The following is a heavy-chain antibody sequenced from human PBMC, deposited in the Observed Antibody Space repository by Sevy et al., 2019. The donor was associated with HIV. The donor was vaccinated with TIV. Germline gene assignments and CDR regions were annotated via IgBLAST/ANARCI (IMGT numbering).Heavy chain of an antibody. D-gene: IGHD2-2*01. CDR3: ARDRILPAVYYDYGMDV. J-gene: IGHJ6*02. CDR1: GGSISSYY. CDR2: IYTSGST. V-gene: IGHV4-4*07. Sequence: SETLSLTCTVSGGSISSYYWSWIRQPAGKGLEWIGRIYTSGSTKYNPSLKSRVTMSVDTSKSQFSLKLSSVTAADTAVYYCARDRILPAVYYDYGMDVWGQGTTVTVSS.